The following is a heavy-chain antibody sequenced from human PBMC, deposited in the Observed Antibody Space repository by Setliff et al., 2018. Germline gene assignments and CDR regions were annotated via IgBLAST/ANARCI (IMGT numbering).Heavy chain of an antibody. CDR2: IKSKTDGGTT. D-gene: IGHD3-10*01. V-gene: IGHV3-15*05. CDR1: GFTFSNAW. CDR3: VKTHWDTWIRGAFDI. Sequence: GGSLRLSCAASGFTFSNAWMSWVRQAPGKGLEWVGRIKSKTDGGTTYYANSVKGRFTISRDSSKNTLYLQMSSLRAEDTAVYYCVKTHWDTWIRGAFDIWGQGTMVTVSS. J-gene: IGHJ3*02.